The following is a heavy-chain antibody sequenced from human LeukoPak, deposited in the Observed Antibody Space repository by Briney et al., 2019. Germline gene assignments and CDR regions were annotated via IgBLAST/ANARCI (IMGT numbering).Heavy chain of an antibody. Sequence: XWXRQXXXXXLEWVAVIWYDGSNKYYADSVKGRFTISRDNSKNTLYLQMNSLRAEDTAVYYCARDYYSNFDYWGQGTLVTVSS. CDR3: ARDYYSNFDY. V-gene: IGHV3-33*01. D-gene: IGHD4-11*01. J-gene: IGHJ4*02. CDR2: IWYDGSNK.